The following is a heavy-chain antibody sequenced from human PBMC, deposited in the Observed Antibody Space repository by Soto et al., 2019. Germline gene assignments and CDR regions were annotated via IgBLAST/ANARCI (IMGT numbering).Heavy chain of an antibody. Sequence: SETLSLTCTVSGGSISSYYWSWIRQPPGKGLEWIGYIYYSGSTNYNPSLKSRVTISVDTSKNQFSLKLSSVTAADTAVYYCARVDGDGYNLYGEFDYWGQGTLVTVSS. D-gene: IGHD5-12*01. CDR1: GGSISSYY. J-gene: IGHJ4*02. CDR2: IYYSGST. V-gene: IGHV4-59*01. CDR3: ARVDGDGYNLYGEFDY.